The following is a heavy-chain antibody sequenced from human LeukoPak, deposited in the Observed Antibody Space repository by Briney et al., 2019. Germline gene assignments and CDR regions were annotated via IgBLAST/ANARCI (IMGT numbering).Heavy chain of an antibody. CDR1: GFTFSNFA. CDR3: AKVMTNFYYYAMDV. CDR2: MSGSTGRT. V-gene: IGHV3-23*01. J-gene: IGHJ6*02. Sequence: PGGCLRLSCAASGFTFSNFAMSWVRQAPGKGLEWVSAMSGSTGRTYYADSVKGRFTISRDNSKNTLYLQMNSLRAEDTAIYYCAKVMTNFYYYAMDVWGQGTTVSVPS.